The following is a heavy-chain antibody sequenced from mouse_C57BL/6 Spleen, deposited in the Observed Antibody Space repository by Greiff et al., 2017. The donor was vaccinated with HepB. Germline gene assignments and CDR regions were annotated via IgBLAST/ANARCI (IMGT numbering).Heavy chain of an antibody. V-gene: IGHV1-82*01. CDR3: ANYEGY. CDR2: IYPGDGDT. CDR1: GYAFSSSW. J-gene: IGHJ2*01. D-gene: IGHD2-4*01. Sequence: QVQLQQSGPELVKPGASVKISCKASGYAFSSSWMNWVKQRPGKGLEWIGRIYPGDGDTKYNGKFKGKATLTADKSSSTAYMQLRSLTSEDSAVYFCANYEGYWGQGTTLTVSS.